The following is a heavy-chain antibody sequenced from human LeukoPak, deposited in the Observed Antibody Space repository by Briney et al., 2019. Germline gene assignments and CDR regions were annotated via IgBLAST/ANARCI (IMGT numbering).Heavy chain of an antibody. CDR1: GFTFDDYA. Sequence: GRSLRLSCAASGFTFDDYAMHWVRQAPGTGLEWVSGISWNSGIIDYADSVKGRFTISRDNAKNSLYLQMNSLRAEDTALYYCAKDISGSGWFHWYFDLWGRGTLVTVSS. CDR2: ISWNSGII. D-gene: IGHD6-19*01. CDR3: AKDISGSGWFHWYFDL. J-gene: IGHJ2*01. V-gene: IGHV3-9*01.